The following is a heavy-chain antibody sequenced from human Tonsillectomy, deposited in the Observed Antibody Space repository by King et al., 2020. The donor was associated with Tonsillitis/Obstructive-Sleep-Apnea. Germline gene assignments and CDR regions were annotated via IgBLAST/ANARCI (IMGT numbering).Heavy chain of an antibody. D-gene: IGHD5-18*01. J-gene: IGHJ4*02. CDR3: ASGVLRGYSYGYGY. CDR1: GGSISSSSYY. V-gene: IGHV4-39*01. CDR2: IYYIGGT. Sequence: QLQESGPGLVKPSETLSLTCTVSGGSISSSSYYWGWIRQPPGKGREWIGSIYYIGGTYYNPSPKSRVTISVDTSKNQFSLKLSSVTAADTAVYYCASGVLRGYSYGYGYWGQGTLVTVSS.